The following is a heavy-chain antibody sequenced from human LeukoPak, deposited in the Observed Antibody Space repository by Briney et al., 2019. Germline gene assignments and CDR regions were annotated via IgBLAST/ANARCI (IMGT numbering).Heavy chain of an antibody. Sequence: PGGSLRLSCAASGFTFSNYAMTWVRQVPGKGLEWVSGISGTGGTTNYADSVKGRFTISRDNAKNTLLLQMNSLRAEDTAVYYCVRDGVGAPPFDYWGQGVLVTVSS. J-gene: IGHJ4*02. V-gene: IGHV3-23*01. CDR1: GFTFSNYA. CDR3: VRDGVGAPPFDY. CDR2: ISGTGGTT. D-gene: IGHD1-26*01.